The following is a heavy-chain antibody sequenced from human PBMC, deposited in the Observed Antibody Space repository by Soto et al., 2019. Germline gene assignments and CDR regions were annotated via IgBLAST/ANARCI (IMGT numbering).Heavy chain of an antibody. Sequence: VKVSCKASGGTFSSYAISWVRQAPGQGLEWMGGIIPIFGTANYAQKFQGRVTITADESTSTAYMELSSLRSEDTAVYYCARESSYDSSGYYYYWGQGTLVTVSS. CDR2: IIPIFGTA. D-gene: IGHD3-22*01. V-gene: IGHV1-69*01. CDR1: GGTFSSYA. CDR3: ARESSYDSSGYYYY. J-gene: IGHJ4*02.